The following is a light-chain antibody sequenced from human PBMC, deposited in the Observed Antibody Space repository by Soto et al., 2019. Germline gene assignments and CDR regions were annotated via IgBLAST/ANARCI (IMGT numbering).Light chain of an antibody. V-gene: IGKV1-5*01. J-gene: IGKJ2*01. CDR1: QSISGW. Sequence: DIQMTQSPYTLSASVGDRVTITCRASQSISGWLAWYQQKPGKAPKLLIYDASSLESGVPSRFSGSGSGTAFTLTISRLQPYDFATYYCQQYNSYSVNSFGQGTKLEIK. CDR2: DAS. CDR3: QQYNSYSVNS.